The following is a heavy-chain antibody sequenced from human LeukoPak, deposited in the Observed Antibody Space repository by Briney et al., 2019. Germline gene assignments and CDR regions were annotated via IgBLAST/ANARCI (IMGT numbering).Heavy chain of an antibody. CDR1: GFTFSSYA. CDR3: AKAPAYYSNYPDWLDY. Sequence: GGSLRLSCAASGFTFSSYAMSWVRQAPGKGLEWVSAISGSGGSTYYADSVKGRFTISRDNSKNTLYLQMNSLRAEDTAVYYCAKAPAYYSNYPDWLDYWGQGTLVTVSS. D-gene: IGHD4-11*01. V-gene: IGHV3-23*01. CDR2: ISGSGGST. J-gene: IGHJ4*02.